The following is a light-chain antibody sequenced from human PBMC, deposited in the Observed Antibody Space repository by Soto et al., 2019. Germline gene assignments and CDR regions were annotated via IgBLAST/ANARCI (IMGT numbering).Light chain of an antibody. CDR2: GNS. Sequence: QSVLTQPPSVSGAPGQRVTISCTGSSSNIGAGYDVHWYQQLPGTAPKLLIYGNSNRPSGVPDRFSGSKSGTSASLAITGLQAEDEADDYCQSYDSRLSAYYVFGTGTKVTVL. CDR3: QSYDSRLSAYYV. CDR1: SSNIGAGYD. V-gene: IGLV1-40*01. J-gene: IGLJ1*01.